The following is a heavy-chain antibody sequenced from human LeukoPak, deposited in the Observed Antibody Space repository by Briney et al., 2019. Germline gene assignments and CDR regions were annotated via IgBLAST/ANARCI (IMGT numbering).Heavy chain of an antibody. V-gene: IGHV5-51*01. CDR1: GYSFTSYW. CDR3: ARAGYSSGWWVAFDI. J-gene: IGHJ3*02. Sequence: GESLKFSCKGSGYSFTSYWIGWVRQMPGKGLEWMGIIYPDDSDTRYSPSFQGQVTISADKSINTAYLQWSSLKASDTAMYYCARAGYSSGWWVAFDIWGQGTMVTVSS. D-gene: IGHD6-19*01. CDR2: IYPDDSDT.